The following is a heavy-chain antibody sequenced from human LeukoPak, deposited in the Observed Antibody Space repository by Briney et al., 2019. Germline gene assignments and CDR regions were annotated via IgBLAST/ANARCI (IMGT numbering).Heavy chain of an antibody. CDR3: ARALAVAGSVGGLVD. Sequence: GGSLRLSCAASGFTFSSYWMHWVRHAPGKGLMWLSRINSDESSTSYADSVKGRFTISRDNAQNTLYLQMNSLRAEDTAVYYCARALAVAGSVGGLVDWGQGTLVTVSS. V-gene: IGHV3-74*01. J-gene: IGHJ4*02. D-gene: IGHD6-19*01. CDR2: INSDESST. CDR1: GFTFSSYW.